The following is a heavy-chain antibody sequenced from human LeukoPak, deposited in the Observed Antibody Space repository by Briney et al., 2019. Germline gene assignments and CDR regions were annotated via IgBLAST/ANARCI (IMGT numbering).Heavy chain of an antibody. CDR3: VRGPTVGSGDY. V-gene: IGHV4-34*01. D-gene: IGHD3-10*01. J-gene: IGHJ4*02. Sequence: SETLSLTCAVYGGSFSGYYWSWIRQPPGKGLEWIGEINHSGSTNYNPSLKSRVTISVDTSKNQFSLKLSSVTAADTAVYYCVRGPTVGSGDYWGQGTLVTVSS. CDR1: GGSFSGYY. CDR2: INHSGST.